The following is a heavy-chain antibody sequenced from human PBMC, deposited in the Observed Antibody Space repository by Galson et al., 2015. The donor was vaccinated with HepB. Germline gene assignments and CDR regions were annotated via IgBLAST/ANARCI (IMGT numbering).Heavy chain of an antibody. CDR2: ISGSGNST. D-gene: IGHD3-10*01. J-gene: IGHJ4*02. CDR3: AKESNYYGSGRLDY. CDR1: GFTFTNYA. Sequence: SLRLSCAASGFTFTNYAMSWVRQAPGKGLEWVAAISGSGNSTDYADSVKGRFTISRDKSKNTLYLQMNSLRAEDTALYYCAKESNYYGSGRLDYWGQGTLVTVSS. V-gene: IGHV3-23*01.